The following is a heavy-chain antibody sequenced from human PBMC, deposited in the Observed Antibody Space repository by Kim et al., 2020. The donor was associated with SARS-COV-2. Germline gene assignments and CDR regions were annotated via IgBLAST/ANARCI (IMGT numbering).Heavy chain of an antibody. CDR3: AKENLRSSGWYGYYYYGMDV. Sequence: GGSLRLSCAASGFTFSSYGMHWVRQAPGKGLEWVAVISYDGSNKYYADSVKGRFSISRDNSKNTLYLQMNSLRAEDTAVYYCAKENLRSSGWYGYYYYGMDVWGQGTTVTVSS. D-gene: IGHD6-19*01. CDR2: ISYDGSNK. J-gene: IGHJ6*02. V-gene: IGHV3-30*18. CDR1: GFTFSSYG.